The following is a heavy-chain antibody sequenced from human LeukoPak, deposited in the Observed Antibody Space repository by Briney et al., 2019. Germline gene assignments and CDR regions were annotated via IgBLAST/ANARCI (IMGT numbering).Heavy chain of an antibody. CDR1: GFTFSSYE. J-gene: IGHJ5*02. CDR3: ARDGRLGYNWFDP. V-gene: IGHV3-48*01. Sequence: GGSLRLSCAASGFTFSSYEMNWVRQAPGKGLEWVSYISSSSSTIYYADSVKGRFTISRDNAKNSLYLQMNSLRAEDTAVYYCARDGRLGYNWFDPWGQGTLVTVSS. D-gene: IGHD4-17*01. CDR2: ISSSSSTI.